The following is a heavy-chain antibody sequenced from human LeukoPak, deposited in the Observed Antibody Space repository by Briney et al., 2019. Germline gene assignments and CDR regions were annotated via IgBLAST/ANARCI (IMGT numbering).Heavy chain of an antibody. D-gene: IGHD3-3*01. CDR3: ARGLGDYDFWSGYYIFDY. CDR1: GGSISSGDYY. CDR2: IYYSGST. J-gene: IGHJ4*02. Sequence: PSETLSLTCTVSGGSISSGDYYWSWIRQPPGKGPEWIGYIYYSGSTYYNPSLKSRVTISVDTSKNQFSLKLSSVTAADTAVYYCARGLGDYDFWSGYYIFDYWGQGTLVTVSS. V-gene: IGHV4-30-4*08.